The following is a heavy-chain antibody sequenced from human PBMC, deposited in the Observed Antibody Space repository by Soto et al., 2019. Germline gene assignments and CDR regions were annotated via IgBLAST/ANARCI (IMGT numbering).Heavy chain of an antibody. CDR3: ARVGGFGATTIDY. CDR1: GGSISSGAYY. Sequence: QVQLQESGPGLVKPSQTLSLTCTVSGGSISSGAYYWSWIRQPPGKGLEWIGYRYYSGSTYYNPSLKSRVTISVDTSKNQFSLKLSSVTAADTAVYYCARVGGFGATTIDYWGQGTLVTVSS. CDR2: RYYSGST. D-gene: IGHD3-10*01. J-gene: IGHJ4*02. V-gene: IGHV4-30-4*01.